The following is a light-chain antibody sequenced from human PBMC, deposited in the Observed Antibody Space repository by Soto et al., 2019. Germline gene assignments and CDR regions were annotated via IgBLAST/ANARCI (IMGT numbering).Light chain of an antibody. J-gene: IGKJ1*01. Sequence: DIQMTQSPSSLSASVGDRVTITCRASQGISNYLAWYQQKPGKVPKLLIYAASTLQSGVPSRFSGSGSGTDFTLTISSLQPEYVATYYCQMYNRAPRTVGQGTKVEIQ. V-gene: IGKV1-27*01. CDR1: QGISNY. CDR3: QMYNRAPRT. CDR2: AAS.